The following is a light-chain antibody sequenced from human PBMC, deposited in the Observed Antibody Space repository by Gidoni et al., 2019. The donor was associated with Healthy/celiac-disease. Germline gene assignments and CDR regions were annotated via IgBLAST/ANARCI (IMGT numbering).Light chain of an antibody. V-gene: IGLV3-1*01. CDR3: HAWYSSTV. J-gene: IGLJ2*01. Sequence: SYEVTAHRKVAVSPGHTASITGTGDTLGVEYACWYQQKPGQSPVLAIYQDNKRPSGIPERFSGSNSGNTATLTISATQTMDEADYYSHAWYSSTVFGGGTKLPVL. CDR2: QDN. CDR1: TLGVEY.